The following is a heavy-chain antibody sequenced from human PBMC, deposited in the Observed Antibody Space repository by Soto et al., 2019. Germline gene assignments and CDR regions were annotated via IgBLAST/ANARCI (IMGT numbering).Heavy chain of an antibody. CDR2: FRPEDGET. V-gene: IGHV1-24*01. CDR3: TTSGYCGGVSCPSGAFDI. CDR1: GYTLSELS. J-gene: IGHJ3*02. Sequence: QVQLLQSGAEVRKPGASVKVSCKVSGYTLSELSIHWVRQAPGKGLEWMGGFRPEDGETIYAPKFQDRVTMTEDTSTDTAYMDLSGLRSEDTAIYYCTTSGYCGGVSCPSGAFDIWGQGTMVSVFS. D-gene: IGHD2-15*01.